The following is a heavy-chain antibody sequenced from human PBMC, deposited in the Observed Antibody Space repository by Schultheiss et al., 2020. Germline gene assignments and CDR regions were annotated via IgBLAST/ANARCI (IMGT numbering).Heavy chain of an antibody. CDR3: AKGASSGYFTPIDY. V-gene: IGHV3-33*06. D-gene: IGHD3-22*01. CDR1: GFTFSSYG. Sequence: GGSLRLSCAASGFTFSSYGMHWVRQAPGKGLEWVAVIWYDGSNKYYADSVKGRFTISRDNSKNTLYLQMNSLRAEDTAVYYCAKGASSGYFTPIDYWGQGTLVTVPS. J-gene: IGHJ4*02. CDR2: IWYDGSNK.